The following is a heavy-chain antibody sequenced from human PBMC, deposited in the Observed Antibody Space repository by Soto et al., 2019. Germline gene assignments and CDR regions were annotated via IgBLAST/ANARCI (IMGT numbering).Heavy chain of an antibody. CDR3: ATENRDDYNPFDY. Sequence: QVQLVQSGAEVKKPGASVKVSCKASGYTFNGYYIHWVRQAPGQGLEWMGWINPKSGGTNYAQKFQGRGTTTRDTSISTAYMEVRRLTSDDTAVYYCATENRDDYNPFDYWGQGTLVTVSS. CDR1: GYTFNGYY. V-gene: IGHV1-2*02. J-gene: IGHJ4*02. D-gene: IGHD4-4*01. CDR2: INPKSGGT.